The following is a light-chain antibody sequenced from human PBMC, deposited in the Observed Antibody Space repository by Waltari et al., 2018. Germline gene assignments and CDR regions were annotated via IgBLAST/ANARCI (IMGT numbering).Light chain of an antibody. J-gene: IGKJ4*01. CDR1: QNINTN. V-gene: IGKV1-5*01. CDR2: NTS. CDR3: QQYNSYPVI. Sequence: DIQMTQYPSTLSASVGDRVIITCRASQNINTNLAWYQQKPGGAPKVLIHNTSNLESGCPSRFSGSRSGTEFTLTISSLQPDDFATYYCQQYNSYPVIFGGGTTVEIK.